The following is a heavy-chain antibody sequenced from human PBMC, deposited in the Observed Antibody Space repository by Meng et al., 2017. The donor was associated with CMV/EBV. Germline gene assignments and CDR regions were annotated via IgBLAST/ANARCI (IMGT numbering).Heavy chain of an antibody. CDR2: IKSKTDGGTT. D-gene: IGHD3-10*01. Sequence: GESLKISCAASGFTFSNAWMSWVRQAPGKGLEWVGRIKSKTDGGTTDYAAPVKGRFTISRDDSKNTLYLQMNSLKTEDTAVYYCTTGVVYYYYYGMDVWGQGNAGHRLL. CDR1: GFTFSNAW. CDR3: TTGVVYYYYYGMDV. V-gene: IGHV3-15*01. J-gene: IGHJ6*02.